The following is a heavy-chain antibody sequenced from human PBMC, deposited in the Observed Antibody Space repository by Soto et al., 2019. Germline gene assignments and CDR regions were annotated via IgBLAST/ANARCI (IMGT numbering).Heavy chain of an antibody. CDR3: ARFRRGPAALFDKN. CDR1: GGPFSGFY. V-gene: IGHV4-34*01. Sequence: SETLSLTCAVYGGPFSGFYWSWIRQPPGKELEWIGEINQSGTTNYNPSLKSRVTMSVDTSKNQFSLNLRSVTAADTAIYYCARFRRGPAALFDKNWGPGTLVTVSS. D-gene: IGHD2-2*01. CDR2: INQSGTT. J-gene: IGHJ4*02.